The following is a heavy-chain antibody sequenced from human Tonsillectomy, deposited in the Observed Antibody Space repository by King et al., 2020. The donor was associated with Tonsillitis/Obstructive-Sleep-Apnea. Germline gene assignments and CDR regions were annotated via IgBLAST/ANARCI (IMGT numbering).Heavy chain of an antibody. CDR3: ARQHRAGLVTYYYYYYMDV. CDR1: GYSFANYW. D-gene: IGHD3/OR15-3a*01. Sequence: QLVQSGAEVKKPGASLRISCKGSGYSFANYWVTWVRQMPGKGLEWMGRIDPSDSYTDYSPSFQGHVTISADKSISTAYLQWSSLKASDTAVYYCARQHRAGLVTYYYYYYMDVWGKGTTVTVSS. J-gene: IGHJ6*03. CDR2: IDPSDSYT. V-gene: IGHV5-10-1*01.